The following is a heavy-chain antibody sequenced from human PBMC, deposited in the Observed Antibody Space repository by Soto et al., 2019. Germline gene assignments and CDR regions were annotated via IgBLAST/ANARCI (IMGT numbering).Heavy chain of an antibody. D-gene: IGHD1-1*01. J-gene: IGHJ3*02. CDR1: GYTFTSYG. V-gene: IGHV1-18*04. CDR2: ISAYNGNT. CDR3: ARGLEPVRDAFDI. Sequence: QVQLVQSGAEVKKPGASVKVSCKASGYTFTSYGISWVRQAPGQGLEWMGWISAYNGNTNYAHKLQGRVTKTTDKSTSTAYMELRSVRSDGTAVYYCARGLEPVRDAFDIWGQGTMVTVSS.